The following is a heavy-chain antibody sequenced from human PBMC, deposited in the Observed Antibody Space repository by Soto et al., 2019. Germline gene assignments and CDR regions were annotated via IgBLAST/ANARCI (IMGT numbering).Heavy chain of an antibody. D-gene: IGHD1-26*01. V-gene: IGHV3-30*04. CDR2: ISYDGRDK. CDR1: GFTFSSYA. CDR3: ARSAGGSYPQYDY. J-gene: IGHJ4*02. Sequence: QVQLVESGGGVVQPGRSLRLSCAASGFTFSSYAMHWVRQAPGTGLEWVAVISYDGRDKYYPDSVKVRFTISRDNSKNTLYLQMNSLRAEYTAVYYCARSAGGSYPQYDYWGQGTLVTVSS.